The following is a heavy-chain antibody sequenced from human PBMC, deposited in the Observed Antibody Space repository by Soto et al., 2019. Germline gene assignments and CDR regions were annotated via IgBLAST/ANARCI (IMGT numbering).Heavy chain of an antibody. CDR1: GFTFKNFA. V-gene: IGHV3-23*01. Sequence: EVQLLESGGGLVQPGGSLRLSCAASGFTFKNFAVSWVRQAPGKGMEWVSAIGGSGSSANYADSVKGRFTVSRDDSKCTLYLQTSGLRVDDTGLYYCVKGEVAYNGEWDWFDLWGQGTLVTVSS. CDR2: IGGSGSSA. CDR3: VKGEVAYNGEWDWFDL. J-gene: IGHJ5*02. D-gene: IGHD3-10*01.